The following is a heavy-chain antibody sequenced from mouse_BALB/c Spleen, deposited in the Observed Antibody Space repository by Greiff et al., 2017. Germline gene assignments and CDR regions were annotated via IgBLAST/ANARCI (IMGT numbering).Heavy chain of an antibody. CDR2: IDPNNGGT. CDR1: GYSFTGYN. J-gene: IGHJ2*01. CDR3: ARVLFDY. V-gene: IGHV1-18*01. Sequence: EVQLQQSGPELEKPGASVKISCKASGYSFTGYNMNWVKQSNGKSLEWIGNIDPNNGGTIYNQKFKGKATLTVDKSSSTAYMELRSLTSEDTAVYYCARVLFDYWGQGTTLTVSS.